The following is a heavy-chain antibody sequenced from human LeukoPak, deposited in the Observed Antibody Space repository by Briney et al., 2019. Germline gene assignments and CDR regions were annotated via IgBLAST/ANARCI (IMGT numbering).Heavy chain of an antibody. CDR1: GGSFSGYY. V-gene: IGHV4-34*01. CDR3: ARDLAATTDTLPFDY. Sequence: SETLSLTCAVYGGSFSGYYWSWIRQPPGKGLEWIGSIYYSGGTYYNPSLKSRVTISVDTSKNQFSLKLSSVTAADTAVYYCARDLAATTDTLPFDYWGQGTLVTVSS. J-gene: IGHJ4*02. CDR2: IYYSGGT. D-gene: IGHD6-13*01.